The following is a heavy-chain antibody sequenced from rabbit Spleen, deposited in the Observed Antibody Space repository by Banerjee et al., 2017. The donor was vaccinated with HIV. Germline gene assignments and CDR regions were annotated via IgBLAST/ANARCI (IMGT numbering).Heavy chain of an antibody. V-gene: IGHV1S40*01. D-gene: IGHD6-1*01. CDR1: GFSFSSSYW. J-gene: IGHJ6*01. Sequence: QSLEESGGDLVKPGASLTLTCTASGFSFSSSYWIFWVRQAPGKGLEWIACIYAGSSGSACYASWANGRFSISKTSATTMTLQMTSMTAADTATYFCARGIVYGYSGDAYPPYAMDLWGQGTLVTVS. CDR3: ARGIVYGYSGDAYPPYAMDL. CDR2: IYAGSSGSA.